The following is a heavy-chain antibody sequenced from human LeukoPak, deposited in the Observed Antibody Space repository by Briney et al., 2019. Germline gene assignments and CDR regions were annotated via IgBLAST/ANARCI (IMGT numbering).Heavy chain of an antibody. D-gene: IGHD3-3*01. CDR2: ISAYNGNT. V-gene: IGHV1-18*01. CDR1: GYTFTSYG. CDR3: ARESANTIFGVVIMDAFDI. Sequence: GASVKVSCTASGYTFTSYGISWVRQAPGQGLEWMGWISAYNGNTNYAQKLQGRVTMTTDTSTSTAYMELRSLRSDDTAVYYCARESANTIFGVVIMDAFDIWGQGTMVTVSS. J-gene: IGHJ3*02.